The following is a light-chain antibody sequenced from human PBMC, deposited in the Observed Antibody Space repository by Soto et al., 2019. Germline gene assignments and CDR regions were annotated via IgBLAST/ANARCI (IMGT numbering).Light chain of an antibody. CDR1: HSVDIL. V-gene: IGKV1-5*01. CDR3: QQYNSFAWT. CDR2: DAS. J-gene: IGKJ1*01. Sequence: DIHLTQSPSTLSASVGDRITITCRASHSVDILLAWSRQKPLKAAEVLVWDASSLESGVPSRFSGSGSGTEFTLTISSLQPDDFGTYYCQQYNSFAWTCGQRTKVDI.